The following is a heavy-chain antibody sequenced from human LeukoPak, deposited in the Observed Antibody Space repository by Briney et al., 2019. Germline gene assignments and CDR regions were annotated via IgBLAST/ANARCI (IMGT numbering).Heavy chain of an antibody. CDR1: GYTLTELS. D-gene: IGHD4-17*01. Sequence: GASVKVSCKVSGYTLTELSMHWVRQAPGKGLEWMGGFDPEDGETIYAQKLQGRVTMTEDTSTDTAYMELSSLRSEDTAVYYCATEAGYGDPQTATYYYGMDVWGQGTTVTVSS. J-gene: IGHJ6*02. CDR3: ATEAGYGDPQTATYYYGMDV. CDR2: FDPEDGET. V-gene: IGHV1-24*01.